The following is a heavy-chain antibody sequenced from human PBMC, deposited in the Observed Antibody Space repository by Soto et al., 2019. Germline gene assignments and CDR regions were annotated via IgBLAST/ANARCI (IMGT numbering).Heavy chain of an antibody. CDR3: ARGINYYASGDDAFDI. CDR1: GYTFTGYY. CDR2: INPNSGNT. D-gene: IGHD3-10*01. J-gene: IGHJ3*02. V-gene: IGHV1-8*02. Sequence: ASVKVSCKASGYTFTGYYIHWVRQAPGQGLEWMGWINPNSGNTGYAQKFQGRVTMTRNTSISTAYMELSSLRSEDTAVYYCARGINYYASGDDAFDIWGQGTMVTVSS.